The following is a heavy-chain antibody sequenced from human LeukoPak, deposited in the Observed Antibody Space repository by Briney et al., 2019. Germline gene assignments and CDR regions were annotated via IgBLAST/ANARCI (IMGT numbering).Heavy chain of an antibody. CDR2: INPSGDGT. D-gene: IGHD1-14*01. V-gene: IGHV1-46*01. J-gene: IGHJ5*02. CDR1: GHTFPTYY. Sequence: ASVKVSCKASGHTFPTYYVHLVRQAPGQGLEWMGVINPSGDGTNYPQRFQGRVTLTRDTSTSTVYMELSSLRSEDTAIYYCAKETPNTGWFDPWGQGTLVTVPS. CDR3: AKETPNTGWFDP.